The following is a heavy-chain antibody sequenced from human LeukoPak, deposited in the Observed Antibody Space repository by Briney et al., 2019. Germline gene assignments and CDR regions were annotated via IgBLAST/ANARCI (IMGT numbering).Heavy chain of an antibody. Sequence: GGSLRLSCAASGFTFSSYWMHWVRQAPGKGLVWVSRINSDGSSTSYADSVKGRFTISRDNAKNTLYLQMNSLRAEDTSVYCCARDRNTGSSYENLFEYWGQGSLVTVSS. CDR2: INSDGSST. J-gene: IGHJ4*02. V-gene: IGHV3-74*01. D-gene: IGHD1-26*01. CDR1: GFTFSSYW. CDR3: ARDRNTGSSYENLFEY.